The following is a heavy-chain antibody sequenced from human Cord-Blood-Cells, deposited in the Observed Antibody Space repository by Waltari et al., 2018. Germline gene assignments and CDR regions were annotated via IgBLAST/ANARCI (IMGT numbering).Heavy chain of an antibody. J-gene: IGHJ4*02. D-gene: IGHD3-22*01. Sequence: QLQLQESGPGLVQPSETLSLTCTVSGASISSSSYYWDWPRQPPGKGLEWLGSIYYSGSTYYNPSLKSRVTISVDTSKNQFSPKLSSVTAADTAVYYCARQVKYYYDSSGYYFDYWGQGTLVTVSS. CDR2: IYYSGST. CDR1: GASISSSSYY. CDR3: ARQVKYYYDSSGYYFDY. V-gene: IGHV4-39*01.